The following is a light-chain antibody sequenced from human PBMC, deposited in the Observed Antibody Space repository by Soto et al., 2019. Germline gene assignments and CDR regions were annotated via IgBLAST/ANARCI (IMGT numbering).Light chain of an antibody. CDR2: EDT. Sequence: QSALTQPASVSGSPGQSITISCAGTSSDVGSHPLVSWYQQHPGKAPKLMISEDTKRPSGVSNRFSGSKSGNMASLTISGLLAEDEADYYCCAFTSAGTWVFGGGTKLTVL. V-gene: IGLV2-23*01. CDR1: SSDVGSHPL. J-gene: IGLJ3*02. CDR3: CAFTSAGTWV.